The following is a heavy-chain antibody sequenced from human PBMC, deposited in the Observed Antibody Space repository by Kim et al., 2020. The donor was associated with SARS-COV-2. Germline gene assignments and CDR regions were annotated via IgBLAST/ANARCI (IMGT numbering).Heavy chain of an antibody. CDR3: ARERYNYGAPYYFDF. CDR1: GFTLSSYG. CDR2: ISATSNTM. J-gene: IGHJ4*02. D-gene: IGHD1-1*01. V-gene: IGHV3-48*02. Sequence: GGSLRLSCAASGFTLSSYGMNWVRQAPGKGLEWVSYISATSNTMYYADSVKGRFTISRDNAMNSLYLQMSSLRYEDTAVYYCARERYNYGAPYYFDFWGRGTLVTVSS.